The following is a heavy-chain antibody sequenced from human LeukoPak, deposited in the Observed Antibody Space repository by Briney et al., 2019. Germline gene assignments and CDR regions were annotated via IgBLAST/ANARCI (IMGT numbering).Heavy chain of an antibody. CDR1: GFXFSSYG. J-gene: IGHJ1*01. Sequence: PGRSLRLSCAASGFXFSSYGMHWVRQAPGKGLKWVAVIWYDGSNKYYADSVKGRFTISRDNSKNTLYLQMNSLRAEDTAVYYCASSYFDNRGSGYFQHWGQGTLVTVSS. V-gene: IGHV3-33*01. CDR3: ASSYFDNRGSGYFQH. D-gene: IGHD3-22*01. CDR2: IWYDGSNK.